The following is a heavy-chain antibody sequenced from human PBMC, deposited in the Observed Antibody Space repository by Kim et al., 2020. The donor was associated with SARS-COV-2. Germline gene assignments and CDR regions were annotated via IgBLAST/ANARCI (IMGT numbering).Heavy chain of an antibody. V-gene: IGHV3-30*02. CDR3: AKDKYDDILTGYYPLFDY. D-gene: IGHD3-9*01. J-gene: IGHJ4*02. Sequence: KGRFTISRDNSKNTLYLQMNSLRAEDTAVYYCAKDKYDDILTGYYPLFDYWGQGTLVTVSS.